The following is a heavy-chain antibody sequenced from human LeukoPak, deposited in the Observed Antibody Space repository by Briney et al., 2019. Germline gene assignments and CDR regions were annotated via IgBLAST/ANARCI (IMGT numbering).Heavy chain of an antibody. V-gene: IGHV1-2*02. J-gene: IGHJ4*02. D-gene: IGHD3/OR15-3a*01. CDR2: INPNSGGT. CDR1: GYTFTGYY. Sequence: GASVKVSCKASGYTFTGYYMHGVRQAPGQGLEWMGWINPNSGGTNYAQKFQGRVTMTRDTSISTAYMELSRLRSDDTAVYYCARDLDGWTGFDYWGQGTLVTVSS. CDR3: ARDLDGWTGFDY.